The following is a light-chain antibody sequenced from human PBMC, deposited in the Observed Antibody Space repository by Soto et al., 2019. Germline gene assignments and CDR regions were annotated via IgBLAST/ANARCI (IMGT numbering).Light chain of an antibody. J-gene: IGKJ1*01. CDR1: QSLRNW. CDR2: KAS. CDR3: QQYDTHSWT. V-gene: IGKV1-5*03. Sequence: DIQMTQSPSTLSASVGDRVTITCRASQSLRNWLAWYQQKPGKAPKLLIYKASSLESGVPSRFSGSGSEAEFTLTINGLQPGDFATYYCQQYDTHSWTFGQGTKVEIK.